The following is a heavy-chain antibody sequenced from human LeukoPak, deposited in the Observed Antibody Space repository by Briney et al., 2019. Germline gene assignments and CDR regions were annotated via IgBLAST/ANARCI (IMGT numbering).Heavy chain of an antibody. Sequence: ASVKVSCKASGYTFTSYDINWVRQATGQGLEWMGWMNPNSGNTGYAQKFQGRVTMTRNTSISTAYMELSSLISEDTAVYYCAILFRGRIAVVGNYWGQGTLVTVSS. CDR2: MNPNSGNT. CDR3: AILFRGRIAVVGNY. D-gene: IGHD6-19*01. J-gene: IGHJ4*02. CDR1: GYTFTSYD. V-gene: IGHV1-8*01.